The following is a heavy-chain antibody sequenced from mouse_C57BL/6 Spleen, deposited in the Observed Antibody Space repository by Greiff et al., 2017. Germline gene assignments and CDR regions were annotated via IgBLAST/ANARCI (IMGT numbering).Heavy chain of an antibody. CDR3: ARTDGKPPWYFDV. Sequence: QVQLQQPGAELVKPGASVKLSCKASGYTFTSYWMQWVKQRPGQGLEWIGEIDPSDSYTNYNGKFKGKATLTADKSSSTAYMQLSSLTSEDSAVYFCARTDGKPPWYFDVWGTGTTVTVSS. CDR1: GYTFTSYW. V-gene: IGHV1-50*01. CDR2: IDPSDSYT. J-gene: IGHJ1*03. D-gene: IGHD2-1*01.